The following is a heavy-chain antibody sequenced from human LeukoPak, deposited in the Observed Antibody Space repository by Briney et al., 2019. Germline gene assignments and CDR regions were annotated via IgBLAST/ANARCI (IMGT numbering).Heavy chain of an antibody. CDR3: ARGDVVAAYTTNGMDV. D-gene: IGHD2-15*01. J-gene: IGHJ6*04. V-gene: IGHV3-7*01. CDR2: LKHDGSER. CDR1: EFTFSGYF. Sequence: GGSLRLSCAASEFTFSGYFMSWVRQAPGKGLEWVANLKHDGSERYYVDSVRGRFTISRDNAKNSLYLQMNSLRAEDTAVYYCARGDVVAAYTTNGMDVWGAGTTVIVSS.